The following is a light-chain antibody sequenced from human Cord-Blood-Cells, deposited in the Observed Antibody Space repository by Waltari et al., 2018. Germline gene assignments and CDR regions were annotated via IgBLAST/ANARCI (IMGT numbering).Light chain of an antibody. CDR2: QDS. CDR1: KLGDKY. Sequence: SYELTQPPSVPVSPGQTASITCPGDKLGDKYACWYQQKPGQSPVLVIYQDSKRPSGIPERFSGSNSGNTATLTISGTQAMDEADYYCQAWDSSTAWVFGGGTKLTVL. V-gene: IGLV3-1*01. CDR3: QAWDSSTAWV. J-gene: IGLJ3*02.